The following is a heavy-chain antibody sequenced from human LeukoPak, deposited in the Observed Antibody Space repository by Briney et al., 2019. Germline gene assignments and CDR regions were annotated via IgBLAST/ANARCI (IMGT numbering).Heavy chain of an antibody. Sequence: GGSLRLSCVASGFNFNDYGISWVRQAPGKGLDWVAVIPYHGSNKYYADSVKGRFTISRDNSKNTVFLQMDSLRPDDTALYYCAKDQRRGVSSFDSWGQGALVTVSS. CDR2: IPYHGSNK. J-gene: IGHJ5*01. D-gene: IGHD3-10*01. CDR3: AKDQRRGVSSFDS. CDR1: GFNFNDYG. V-gene: IGHV3-30*18.